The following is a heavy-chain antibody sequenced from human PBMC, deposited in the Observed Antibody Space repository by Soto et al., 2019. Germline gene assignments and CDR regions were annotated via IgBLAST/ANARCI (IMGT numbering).Heavy chain of an antibody. D-gene: IGHD2-15*01. CDR2: IIPIFGTA. CDR3: ARDGSPYCSGGSCYSSYYYYGMDV. J-gene: IGHJ6*02. V-gene: IGHV1-69*01. CDR1: GGTFSSYA. Sequence: QVQLVQSGAEVKKPGSSVKVSCKASGGTFSSYAISWVRQAPGQGLEWMGGIIPIFGTANYAQKFQGRVTSTADESTSTAYMELSSLRSEDTAVYYCARDGSPYCSGGSCYSSYYYYGMDVWGQGTTVTVSS.